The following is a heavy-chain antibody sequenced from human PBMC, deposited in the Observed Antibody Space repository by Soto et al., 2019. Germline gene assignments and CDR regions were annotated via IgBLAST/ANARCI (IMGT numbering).Heavy chain of an antibody. J-gene: IGHJ4*02. CDR2: INPDTGTT. V-gene: IGHV1-46*01. Sequence: QVQLVQSGAEVRKPGASVKLSCQASGYTFTHYYIHWVRQAPGQGLEWLGIINPDTGTTSYAQTLQCRVTLTTDTSARTVYLELSGLAAEDTAVYYCASCPIYGGDSYFAYWGQGTLVTVSS. D-gene: IGHD2-21*01. CDR3: ASCPIYGGDSYFAY. CDR1: GYTFTHYY.